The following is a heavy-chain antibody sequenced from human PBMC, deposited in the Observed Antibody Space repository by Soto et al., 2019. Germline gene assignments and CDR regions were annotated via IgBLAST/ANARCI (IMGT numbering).Heavy chain of an antibody. V-gene: IGHV1-69*04. Sequence: ASVKVSCKASGYTFTSYGISWVRQAPGQGLEWMGRIIPILGIANYAQKFQGRVTITADKSTSTAYMELSSLRSEDTAVYYCARGGGYSYGFLDYWGQGTLVTVSS. J-gene: IGHJ4*02. CDR3: ARGGGYSYGFLDY. CDR2: IIPILGIA. CDR1: GYTFTSYG. D-gene: IGHD5-18*01.